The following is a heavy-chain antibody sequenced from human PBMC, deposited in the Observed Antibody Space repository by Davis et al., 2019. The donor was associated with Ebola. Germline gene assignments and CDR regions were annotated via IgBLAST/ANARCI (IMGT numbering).Heavy chain of an antibody. CDR1: GFSLSTSGMC. V-gene: IGHV2-70*01. D-gene: IGHD5-18*01. CDR3: ARVRVQLWFGNYYYYGMDV. Sequence: SGPTLVKPTQTLTLTCTFSGFSLSTSGMCVSWIRQPPGKALEWLALIDWDDDKYYSTSLKTRLTISKDTSKNQVVLTMTNMDPVATATYYCARVRVQLWFGNYYYYGMDVWGQGTTVTVSS. J-gene: IGHJ6*02. CDR2: IDWDDDK.